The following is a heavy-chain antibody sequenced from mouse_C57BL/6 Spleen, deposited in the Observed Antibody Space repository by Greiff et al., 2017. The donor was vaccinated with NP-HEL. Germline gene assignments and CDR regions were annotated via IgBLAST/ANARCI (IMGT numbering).Heavy chain of an antibody. Sequence: VHVKQSGTVLARPGASVKMSCKTSGYTFTSYWMHWVKQRPGQGLEWIGAIYPGNSDTSYNQKFKGKAKLTAVTSASTAYMELSSLTNEDSAVYYCTRVGNYYGSSYWYFDVWGTGTTVTVSS. CDR3: TRVGNYYGSSYWYFDV. CDR2: IYPGNSDT. D-gene: IGHD1-1*01. V-gene: IGHV1-5*01. J-gene: IGHJ1*03. CDR1: GYTFTSYW.